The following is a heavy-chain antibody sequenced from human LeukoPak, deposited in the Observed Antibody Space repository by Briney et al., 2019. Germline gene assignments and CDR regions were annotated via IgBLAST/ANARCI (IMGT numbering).Heavy chain of an antibody. CDR3: ARVDTVNYYYYMDV. CDR1: GYTFTTYG. CDR2: ISTFNGHT. D-gene: IGHD5-18*01. J-gene: IGHJ6*03. V-gene: IGHV1-18*01. Sequence: ASVKVSCKASGYTFTTYGIGWVRQAPGHGLEWMGWISTFNGHTNYAQSRQDRVTMTTDTSTSTVYMELSSLISDDTAVYYCARVDTVNYYYYMDVWGKGTPVTVSS.